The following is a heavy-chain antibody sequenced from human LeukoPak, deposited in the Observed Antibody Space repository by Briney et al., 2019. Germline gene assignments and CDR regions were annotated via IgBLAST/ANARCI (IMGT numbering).Heavy chain of an antibody. D-gene: IGHD3-10*01. CDR1: GFTFSSYW. CDR2: INSDGSST. J-gene: IGHJ6*02. CDR3: ARDFSAKYGSTGYYYYGMDV. V-gene: IGHV3-74*01. Sequence: GGSLRLSCAASGFTFSSYWMHWVRQAPGKGLVWVSRINSDGSSTSYADSVKGRFTISRDNAKNSLYLQMNSLRAEDTAVYYCARDFSAKYGSTGYYYYGMDVWGQGTTVTVSS.